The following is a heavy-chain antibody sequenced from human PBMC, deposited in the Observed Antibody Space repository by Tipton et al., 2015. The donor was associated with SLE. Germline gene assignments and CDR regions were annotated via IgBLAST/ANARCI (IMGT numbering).Heavy chain of an antibody. CDR2: INHDGSNT. CDR1: ALTFSLSA. Sequence: SLRLSCAAPALTFSLSAMSWVRQAPGKGLEWVSTINHDGSNTHYADSVNGRFTISRDNAKNTLYLQMNSLRAEDTAVYYCARSGGAGDLEYWGQGTLVTVSS. J-gene: IGHJ4*02. V-gene: IGHV3-74*01. CDR3: ARSGGAGDLEY. D-gene: IGHD3-16*01.